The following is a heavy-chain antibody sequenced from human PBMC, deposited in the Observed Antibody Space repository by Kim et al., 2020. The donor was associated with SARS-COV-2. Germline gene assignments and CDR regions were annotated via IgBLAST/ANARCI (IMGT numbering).Heavy chain of an antibody. D-gene: IGHD3-9*01. CDR1: GFTFDDYA. V-gene: IGHV3-43*02. CDR3: AKDLTGYYILFYSYYG. J-gene: IGHJ6*01. CDR2: ISGGGGST. Sequence: GGSLRLSCAASGFTFDDYAMHWVRQAPGKGLEWVSLISGGGGSTYYSASVKGRFSISGANSKNSLYLQMSRLRTEDTALYYCAKDLTGYYILFYSYYG.